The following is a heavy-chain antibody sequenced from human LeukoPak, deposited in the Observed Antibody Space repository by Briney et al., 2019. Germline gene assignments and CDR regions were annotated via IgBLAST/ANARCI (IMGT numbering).Heavy chain of an antibody. D-gene: IGHD5-24*01. V-gene: IGHV4-59*08. CDR1: GGSLSSYY. CDR2: IYYSGST. Sequence: PSETVSLTCTVSGGSLSSYYWSWIRQPPGKGLEWIGCIYYSGSTNYNPSLESQVTISIDTSKNHFSLKLTSVTAADTAVYYCARTEWLQAFDYWGQGTLVTVSS. CDR3: ARTEWLQAFDY. J-gene: IGHJ4*02.